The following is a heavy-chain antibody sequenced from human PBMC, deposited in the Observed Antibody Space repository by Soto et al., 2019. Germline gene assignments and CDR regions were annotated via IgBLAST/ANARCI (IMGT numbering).Heavy chain of an antibody. V-gene: IGHV3-66*01. CDR3: ARTQRWWELPFDY. Sequence: EVQLVESGGGLVQPGGSLRLSCAASGFTVSSNYMSWVRQAPGKGLEWVSVIYSGGSTYYADSVKGRFTISRDNSKNTLYLQMNSLRAEDTAVYYCARTQRWWELPFDYWGQGTLVTVSS. CDR2: IYSGGST. J-gene: IGHJ4*02. D-gene: IGHD1-26*01. CDR1: GFTVSSNY.